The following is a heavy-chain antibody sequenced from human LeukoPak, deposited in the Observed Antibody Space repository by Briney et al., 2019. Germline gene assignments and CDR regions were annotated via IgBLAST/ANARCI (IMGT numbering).Heavy chain of an antibody. CDR3: ARDLRLGLMVYASYYYYMVV. CDR1: GYTFTSYG. Sequence: ASVKVSCKASGYTFTSYGISWVRQAPGQGLEWMGWISAYNGNTNYAQKLQGRVTMTTDTSTSTAYMELRSLRSDDTAVYYCARDLRLGLMVYASYYYYMVVWGKGTTVTISS. D-gene: IGHD2-8*01. CDR2: ISAYNGNT. J-gene: IGHJ6*03. V-gene: IGHV1-18*01.